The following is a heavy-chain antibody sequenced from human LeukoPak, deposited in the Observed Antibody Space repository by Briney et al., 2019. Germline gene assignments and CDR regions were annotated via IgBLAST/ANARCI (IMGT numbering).Heavy chain of an antibody. J-gene: IGHJ6*03. V-gene: IGHV1-2*02. CDR2: INPNSGGT. Sequence: GASVKVSCKASGYTFTGYYMHWVRQAPGQGLEWMGWINPNSGGTNYAQKFQGRVTMTRDTSISTAYMELSRLRSDDTAVYHCAKNYYDTSGYQDYYYYYYMDVWGKGTTVTVSS. CDR1: GYTFTGYY. CDR3: AKNYYDTSGYQDYYYYYYMDV. D-gene: IGHD3-22*01.